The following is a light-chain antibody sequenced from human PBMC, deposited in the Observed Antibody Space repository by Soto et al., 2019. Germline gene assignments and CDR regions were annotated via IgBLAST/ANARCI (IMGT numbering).Light chain of an antibody. V-gene: IGLV2-14*01. J-gene: IGLJ3*02. CDR1: SRDVGGYKY. CDR3: SSYTSNPTLLV. Sequence: QSALTQPASVSGSPGQSITISCTGTSRDVGGYKYVCWYQQHPGNAPKLMIYEVTNRPSGVSNRFSGSKSGNTASLTICALQAEDEADYYCSSYTSNPTLLVFGGGTKLTVL. CDR2: EVT.